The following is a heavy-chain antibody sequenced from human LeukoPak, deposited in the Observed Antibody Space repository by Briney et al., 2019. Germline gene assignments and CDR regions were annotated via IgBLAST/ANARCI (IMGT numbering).Heavy chain of an antibody. J-gene: IGHJ6*02. CDR1: GFTFSSYS. D-gene: IGHD3-10*01. CDR3: ARPKMTYYYGSGSPYGMDV. Sequence: GGSLRLSCAASGFTFSSYSMNWVHQAPGKGLEWVSSISSSSSYIYYADSVKGRFTISRDNAKNSLYLQMNSLRAEDTAVYYCARPKMTYYYGSGSPYGMDVWGQGTTVTVSS. V-gene: IGHV3-21*01. CDR2: ISSSSSYI.